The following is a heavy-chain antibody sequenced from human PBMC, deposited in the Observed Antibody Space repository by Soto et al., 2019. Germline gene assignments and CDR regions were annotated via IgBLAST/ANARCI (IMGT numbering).Heavy chain of an antibody. V-gene: IGHV4-30-4*01. CDR1: GGSISSGDYY. J-gene: IGHJ4*02. CDR3: ASTYCGGDCYPYYFDY. CDR2: IYYSGST. Sequence: QVQLQESGPGLVKPSQTLSLTCTVSGGSISSGDYYWSWIRQPPGKGLEWIGYIYYSGSTYYNPSLKSRVTISVDTSKNQFSLKLSSVTAADTSVYYCASTYCGGDCYPYYFDYWGQGTLVTVSS. D-gene: IGHD2-21*02.